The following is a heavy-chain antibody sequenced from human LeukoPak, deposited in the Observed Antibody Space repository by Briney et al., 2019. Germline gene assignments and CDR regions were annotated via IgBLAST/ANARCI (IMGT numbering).Heavy chain of an antibody. V-gene: IGHV3-74*01. D-gene: IGHD1-14*01. CDR1: GLTFSSHW. CDR2: INPGGSSI. CDR3: ARSNQADDY. Sequence: PGGSLRLSCAASGLTFSSHWMHWVRQVPGKGLVWVARINPGGSSITYADSVKGRFTISRDNAKNTLYLQMDSLRAEDTGVYYCARSNQADDYWGQGTLVTVSS. J-gene: IGHJ4*02.